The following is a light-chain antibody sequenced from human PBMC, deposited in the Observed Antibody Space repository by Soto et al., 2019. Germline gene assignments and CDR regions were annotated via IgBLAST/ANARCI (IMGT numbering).Light chain of an antibody. J-gene: IGKJ1*01. Sequence: PGERATLSCRASQSVSSNLAWYQQKPGQAPSLLIFGASTRATGIPARFSGSGSGTEFTLNISSLQSEDFAVYYCQHYNNWPPGTFGQGTKVDIK. CDR3: QHYNNWPPGT. CDR1: QSVSSN. V-gene: IGKV3-15*01. CDR2: GAS.